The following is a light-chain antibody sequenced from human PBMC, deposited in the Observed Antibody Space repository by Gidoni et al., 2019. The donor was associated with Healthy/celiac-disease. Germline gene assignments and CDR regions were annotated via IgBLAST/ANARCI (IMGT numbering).Light chain of an antibody. V-gene: IGKV1-39*01. J-gene: IGKJ2*01. CDR2: AAS. CDR3: QQSYSTPMYT. CDR1: QSISSY. Sequence: DIQMTQSPSSLPASVGDRVTITCRASQSISSYLNWYQQKPGKAPKLLIYAASSLQSGVPSRFSGSGSGTDFTLTISSLQPEDLAIYYCQQSYSTPMYTFGQGTKLEIK.